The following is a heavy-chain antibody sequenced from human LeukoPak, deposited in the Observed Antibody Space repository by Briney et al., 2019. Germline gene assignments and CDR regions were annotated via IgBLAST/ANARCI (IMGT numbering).Heavy chain of an antibody. CDR2: FDPEDGET. J-gene: IGHJ6*02. CDR3: ATVVGAAALPSGSYYYGMDV. D-gene: IGHD6-13*01. CDR1: GYTLTELS. Sequence: ASVKVSCKVSGYTLTELSMHWVRQAPGKGLEWMGGFDPEDGETIYAQKFQGRVTMTEDTSTDTAYMELSSLRSEDTAVYYCATVVGAAALPSGSYYYGMDVWGQGTTVTVSS. V-gene: IGHV1-24*01.